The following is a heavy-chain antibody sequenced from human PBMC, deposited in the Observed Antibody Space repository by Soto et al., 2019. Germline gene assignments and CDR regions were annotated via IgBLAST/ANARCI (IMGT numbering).Heavy chain of an antibody. CDR1: GGSVGRYY. D-gene: IGHD5-12*01. Sequence: PPQSLSLASTVSGGSVGRYYGGWIRQPAGKGLEWIGRIYTSGSTNYNPSLKSRVTMSVDTSKNQFSLKLSSVTAADTAVYYCEREGRWLQPYYFDYWGQGTLVTVSS. J-gene: IGHJ4*02. CDR2: IYTSGST. CDR3: EREGRWLQPYYFDY. V-gene: IGHV4-4*07.